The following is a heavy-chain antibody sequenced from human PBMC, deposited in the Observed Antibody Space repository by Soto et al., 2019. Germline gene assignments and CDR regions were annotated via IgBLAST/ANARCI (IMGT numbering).Heavy chain of an antibody. Sequence: PSETLSLTCAVYGGSFSGYYWNWIRQPPGKGLEWIGEINHSGSTNYNPSLKSRVTISVDTSKNQFSLNLSSVTAADTAVYYCARGPNFLGYWGRGTLVTVSS. D-gene: IGHD7-27*01. CDR3: ARGPNFLGY. J-gene: IGHJ4*02. CDR1: GGSFSGYY. CDR2: INHSGST. V-gene: IGHV4-34*01.